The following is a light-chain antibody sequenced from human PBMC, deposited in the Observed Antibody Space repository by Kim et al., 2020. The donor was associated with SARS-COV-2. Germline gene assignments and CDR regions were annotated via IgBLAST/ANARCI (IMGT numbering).Light chain of an antibody. CDR1: QDISND. V-gene: IGKV1-17*01. Sequence: IRMTQSPSSLSASIGDRVTITCRASQDISNDLGWYQQRPGRAPKRLIYAASTLQSGVPSRFSGTGSGTEFTLTISSLQPEDFATYYCLQHSNYPITFGQGTRLEIK. J-gene: IGKJ5*01. CDR3: LQHSNYPIT. CDR2: AAS.